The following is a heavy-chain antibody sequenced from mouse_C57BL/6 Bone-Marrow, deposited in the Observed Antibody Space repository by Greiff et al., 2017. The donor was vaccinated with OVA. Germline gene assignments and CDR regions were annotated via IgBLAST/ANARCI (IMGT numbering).Heavy chain of an antibody. V-gene: IGHV1-15*01. CDR2: IDPETGGT. CDR1: GYTFTDYE. J-gene: IGHJ2*01. D-gene: IGHD1-1*01. Sequence: VKLMESGAELVWPGASVTLSCKASGYTFTDYEMHWVKQTPVHGLEWIGAIDPETGGTAYNQKFKGKAILTADKSSSTAYMELRSLTSEDSAVYYCARSDYYGNFDDWGQGTTLTVSS. CDR3: ARSDYYGNFDD.